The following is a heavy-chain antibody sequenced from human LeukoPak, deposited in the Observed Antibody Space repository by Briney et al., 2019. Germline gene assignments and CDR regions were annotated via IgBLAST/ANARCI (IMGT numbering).Heavy chain of an antibody. CDR3: ARDPSNFSGYFDY. J-gene: IGHJ4*02. CDR2: IYSDGST. CDR1: GGSISGYY. Sequence: TETLSLTCTVSGGSISGYYCNWIRQPAGKGLEWIGRIYSDGSTNYNPSLKSRVTMSVDTSKNQFSLKLTSVTAADTAVYFCARDPSNFSGYFDYWGLGALVTVPS. V-gene: IGHV4-4*07. D-gene: IGHD3-10*01.